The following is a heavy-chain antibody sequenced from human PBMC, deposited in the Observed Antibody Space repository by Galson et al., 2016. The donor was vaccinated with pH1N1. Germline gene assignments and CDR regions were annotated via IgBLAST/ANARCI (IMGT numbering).Heavy chain of an antibody. CDR3: ARQYDFGDYRGNAFDI. D-gene: IGHD4-17*01. CDR2: T. J-gene: IGHJ3*02. Sequence: TRYSPSFQGQVTISSDKSISTAYLQWISLRALDTAMYYCARQYDFGDYRGNAFDIWGQGTVVIVSS. V-gene: IGHV5-51*01.